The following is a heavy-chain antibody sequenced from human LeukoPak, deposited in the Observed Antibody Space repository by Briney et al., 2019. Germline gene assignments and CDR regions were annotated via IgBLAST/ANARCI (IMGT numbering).Heavy chain of an antibody. CDR1: GFTFSSSA. V-gene: IGHV3-23*01. CDR2: VSRSGGLT. CDR3: AKVGDSTGWYYFDY. J-gene: IGHJ4*02. D-gene: IGHD6-19*01. Sequence: GGSLRLSCAASGFTFSSSAMNWVRQVPGKGLEWVSGVSRSGGLTYYADSVKGRFTISRDNSKNTLYLQMNSLRAEDTAVYYCAKVGDSTGWYYFDYWGQGTLVPVSS.